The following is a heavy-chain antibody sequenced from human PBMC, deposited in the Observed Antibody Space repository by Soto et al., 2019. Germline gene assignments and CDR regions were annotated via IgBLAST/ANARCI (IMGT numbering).Heavy chain of an antibody. CDR3: ARGGSSWPNWFDP. CDR2: INPNSGGT. Sequence: ASVKVSCKASGYTFTGYHMHWVRQAPGQGLEWMGWINPNSGGTNYAQKFQGWVTMTRDTSISTAYMELSRLRSDDTAVYYCARGGSSWPNWFDPWGQGTLVTVSS. V-gene: IGHV1-2*04. CDR1: GYTFTGYH. J-gene: IGHJ5*02. D-gene: IGHD6-13*01.